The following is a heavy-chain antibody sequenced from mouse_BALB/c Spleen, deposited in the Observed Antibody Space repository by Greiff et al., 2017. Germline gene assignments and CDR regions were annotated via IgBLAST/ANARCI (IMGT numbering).Heavy chain of an antibody. CDR1: GYPFTDYN. V-gene: IGHV1S29*02. D-gene: IGHD2-14*01. CDR2: IYPYNGGT. CDR3: ARQRYDAWFAY. J-gene: IGHJ3*01. Sequence: EVQLQQSGPELVKPGASVKISCKASGYPFTDYNMHWVKQSHGKSLEWIGYIYPYNGGTGYNQKFKSKATLTVDNSSSTAYMELRSLTSEESAVFYCARQRYDAWFAYWGQGTTVTVSA.